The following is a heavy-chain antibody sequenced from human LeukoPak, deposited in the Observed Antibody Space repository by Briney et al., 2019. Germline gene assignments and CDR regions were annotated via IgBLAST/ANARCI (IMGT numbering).Heavy chain of an antibody. CDR1: GYSFSSYW. CDR2: IYPGDSDT. V-gene: IGHV5-51*01. J-gene: IGHJ4*02. CDR3: ARRASGWYFDY. Sequence: GASLPISCQGSGYSFSSYWIGWVRQMPGKGLEWMGIIYPGDSDTRYSPSFQGQVTISADKSISTAYLQWSSLKASDTAMYYCARRASGWYFDYWGQGTLVTVSS. D-gene: IGHD6-19*01.